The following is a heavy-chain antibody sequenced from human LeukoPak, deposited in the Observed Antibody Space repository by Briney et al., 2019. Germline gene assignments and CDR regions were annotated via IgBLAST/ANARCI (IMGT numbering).Heavy chain of an antibody. CDR3: ARGLWFETAEGY. J-gene: IGHJ4*02. Sequence: GGSLRLSCAPSVFTFSSYSMNWVRQAPGKGLEWVSYISSSSSTIYYADSVKGRFTISRANAKNTLYWKMTMLRAEATAVYYCARGLWFETAEGYWGQGTLVTVSS. V-gene: IGHV3-48*01. CDR2: ISSSSSTI. D-gene: IGHD3-10*01. CDR1: VFTFSSYS.